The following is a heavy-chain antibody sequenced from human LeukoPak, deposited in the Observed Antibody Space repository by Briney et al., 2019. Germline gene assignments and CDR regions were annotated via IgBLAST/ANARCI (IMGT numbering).Heavy chain of an antibody. Sequence: ASVRVSCKGYRYTFSSYDINWVRQAPGQGLEWMGWMNPNTGNTGYAPKFQGRVTMTRDTSISTAYMELRGLRSEDTAVYYCARLSQTLDYYGSGGYFYLGYWGQGTRVTVSS. V-gene: IGHV1-8*01. CDR3: ARLSQTLDYYGSGGYFYLGY. CDR2: MNPNTGNT. CDR1: RYTFSSYD. J-gene: IGHJ4*02. D-gene: IGHD3-22*01.